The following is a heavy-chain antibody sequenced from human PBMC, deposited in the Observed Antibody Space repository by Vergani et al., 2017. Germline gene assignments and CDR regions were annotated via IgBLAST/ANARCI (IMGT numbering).Heavy chain of an antibody. CDR1: GFTFSGSA. Sequence: EVQLVESGGGLVQPGGSLKLSCAASGFTFSGSAMHWVRQASGKGLEWVGRIRSKANSYATAYAASVKGRLTISRDDSKNTAYLQMNSLKTEDTAVYFCALLGSRRDNWFDPWGQGTLVTVSS. J-gene: IGHJ5*02. D-gene: IGHD2-21*01. CDR2: IRSKANSYAT. V-gene: IGHV3-73*01. CDR3: ALLGSRRDNWFDP.